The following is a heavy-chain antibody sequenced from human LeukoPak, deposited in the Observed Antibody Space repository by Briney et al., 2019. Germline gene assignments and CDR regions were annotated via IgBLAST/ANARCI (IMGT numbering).Heavy chain of an antibody. CDR1: GFTVSSNS. J-gene: IGHJ4*02. CDR2: IYSGGNT. V-gene: IGHV3-53*01. Sequence: GGSLRLSCTVSGFTVSSNSMSWVRQAPGKGLEWVSFIYSGGNTHYSDSLKGRFTISRDNSKNTLYLQMGSLRAEDMAVYYCARDYEGAAVADTLDYWGQGTLVTVSS. D-gene: IGHD6-19*01. CDR3: ARDYEGAAVADTLDY.